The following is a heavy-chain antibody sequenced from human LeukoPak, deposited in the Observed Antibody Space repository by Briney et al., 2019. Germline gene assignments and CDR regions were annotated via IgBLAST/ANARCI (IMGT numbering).Heavy chain of an antibody. CDR2: ISAYNGNT. V-gene: IGHV1-18*01. D-gene: IGHD5-18*01. CDR3: AREENSYALQDPYCYYGMDV. Sequence: GASVKVSCKASGYTFTSYGISWVRQAPGQGLEWMGWISAYNGNTNYAQKLQGRVTMTTDTSTSTAYMELRSLRSDDTAVYYCAREENSYALQDPYCYYGMDVWGQGTTVTVSS. CDR1: GYTFTSYG. J-gene: IGHJ6*02.